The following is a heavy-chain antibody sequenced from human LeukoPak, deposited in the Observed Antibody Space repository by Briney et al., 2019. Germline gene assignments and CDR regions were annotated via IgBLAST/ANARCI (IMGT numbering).Heavy chain of an antibody. J-gene: IGHJ4*02. CDR1: GYTFTSYG. Sequence: ASVRVSCKASGYTFTSYGINWVRQAPGQGLEWMGWISTYNGNTNYAQKLQGRVAMTTDTSTTTAYMELRSLRSDDTAVYYCARGSSYGFSMGYWGQGTLVTVSS. V-gene: IGHV1-18*01. CDR2: ISTYNGNT. CDR3: ARGSSYGFSMGY. D-gene: IGHD5-18*01.